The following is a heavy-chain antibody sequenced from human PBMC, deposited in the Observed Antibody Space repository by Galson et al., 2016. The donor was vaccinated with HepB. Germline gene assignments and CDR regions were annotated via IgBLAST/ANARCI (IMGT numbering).Heavy chain of an antibody. D-gene: IGHD2-8*01. V-gene: IGHV4-34*01. Sequence: SETLSLTCAVYGGSFSGYYWSWVRQSPEKGLEWIGEINYSGSINYNPSLKSRVTISVDTSKNQFSLKLSSVTAADTAVYYCANGFLGYCANGVCYTKPNGSYYYYGMDVWGQGTTVTVSS. CDR2: INYSGSI. CDR1: GGSFSGYY. CDR3: ANGFLGYCANGVCYTKPNGSYYYYGMDV. J-gene: IGHJ6*02.